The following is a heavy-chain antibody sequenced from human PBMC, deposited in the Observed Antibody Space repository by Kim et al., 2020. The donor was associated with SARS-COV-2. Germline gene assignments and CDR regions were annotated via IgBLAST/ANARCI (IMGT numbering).Heavy chain of an antibody. CDR3: ARDGSDSGSYPYFDY. D-gene: IGHD3-10*01. CDR2: INSDESSI. Sequence: GGSLRLSCAASGFTFSNYWMHWVRQAPGKGLVWVSHINSDESSISYADSVKGRFTISRDNAKNTLYLQMKRLRAEDTAVYYCARDGSDSGSYPYFDYWVQGSLVTVSS. V-gene: IGHV3-74*01. CDR1: GFTFSNYW. J-gene: IGHJ4*02.